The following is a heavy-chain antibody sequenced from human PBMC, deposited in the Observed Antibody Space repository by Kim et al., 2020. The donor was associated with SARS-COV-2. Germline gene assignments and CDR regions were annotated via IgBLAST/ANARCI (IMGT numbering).Heavy chain of an antibody. D-gene: IGHD6-13*01. CDR1: GFTFSSLT. CDR3: ARNRGSSSSYYYVMDV. Sequence: GGSLRLSCATSGFTFSSLTIHWVRQAPGKGLEWVALISSDGSTKYFADSVKGRFTISRVSSRNTLYLQMNSLRPEDTAVYYCARNRGSSSSYYYVMDVWGQGTTVTVSS. V-gene: IGHV3-30-3*01. CDR2: ISSDGSTK. J-gene: IGHJ6*02.